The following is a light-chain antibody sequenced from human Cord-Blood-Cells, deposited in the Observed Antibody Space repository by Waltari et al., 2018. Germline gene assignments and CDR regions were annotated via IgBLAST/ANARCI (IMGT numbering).Light chain of an antibody. J-gene: IGLJ3*02. Sequence: QSVLTQPPSASGTPGQRVTISCSGSSSNIGSNYVYCYPQLPGTAPKLLIYRNNQRPSGVPDRFSGSKSGTSASLAISGLRSEDEADYYCAAWDDSLSGWVFGGGTKLTVL. V-gene: IGLV1-47*01. CDR3: AAWDDSLSGWV. CDR1: SSNIGSNY. CDR2: RNN.